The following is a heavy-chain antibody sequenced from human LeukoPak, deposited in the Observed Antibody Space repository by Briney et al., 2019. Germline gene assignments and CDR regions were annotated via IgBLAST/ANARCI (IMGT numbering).Heavy chain of an antibody. D-gene: IGHD6-6*01. CDR3: AREVPHSSSSFDAFDI. CDR2: IYYSGST. CDR1: GGSISSYY. Sequence: PSETLSLTCTVSGGSISSYYWSWIRQPPGKGLEWIGYIYYSGSTNYNPSLKSRVTISVDASKNQFSLKLSSVTAADTAVYYCAREVPHSSSSFDAFDIWGQGTMVTVSS. J-gene: IGHJ3*02. V-gene: IGHV4-59*12.